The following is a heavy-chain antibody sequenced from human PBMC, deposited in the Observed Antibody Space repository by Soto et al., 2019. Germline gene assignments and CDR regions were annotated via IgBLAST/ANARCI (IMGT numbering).Heavy chain of an antibody. CDR1: GFTFSSYA. J-gene: IGHJ4*02. D-gene: IGHD2-2*01. CDR3: ARDPHVGYCISTSCYGAPHY. CDR2: ISYDGSNK. Sequence: GGSLRLSCAASGFTFSSYAMHWVRQAPGKGLEWVAVISYDGSNKYYADSVKGRFTISRDNSKNTLYLQMNSLRAEDTAVYYCARDPHVGYCISTSCYGAPHYWGQGTLVTVSS. V-gene: IGHV3-30-3*01.